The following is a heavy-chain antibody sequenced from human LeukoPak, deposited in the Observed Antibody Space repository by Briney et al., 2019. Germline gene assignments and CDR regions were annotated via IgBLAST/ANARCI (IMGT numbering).Heavy chain of an antibody. Sequence: PGGSLRLSCAASGFTFSSYRMNWVRQAPGKGLEWVSSISRSSSYIYYADSVKGRFTISRDNAKNSLYLQMDSLRAEDTAVYYCARGNDSSGFYYFDYWGQGTLVPVSS. CDR2: ISRSSSYI. CDR1: GFTFSSYR. D-gene: IGHD3-22*01. CDR3: ARGNDSSGFYYFDY. J-gene: IGHJ4*02. V-gene: IGHV3-21*01.